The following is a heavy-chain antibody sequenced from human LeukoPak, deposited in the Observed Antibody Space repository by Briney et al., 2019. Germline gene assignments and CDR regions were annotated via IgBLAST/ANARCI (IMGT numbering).Heavy chain of an antibody. J-gene: IGHJ4*02. CDR1: GFIFNSYA. D-gene: IGHD6-6*01. CDR3: VRGDYSSSSYADH. V-gene: IGHV3-23*01. CDR2: ISGSGGMT. Sequence: GGSLRLSCAASGFIFNSYAMSWVRQAPGKGLEWVSVISGSGGMTFYADSVKGRFAISRDTSKNTLFLQMNSLRAEDTAVYHCVRGDYSSSSYADHWGQGILVTVSS.